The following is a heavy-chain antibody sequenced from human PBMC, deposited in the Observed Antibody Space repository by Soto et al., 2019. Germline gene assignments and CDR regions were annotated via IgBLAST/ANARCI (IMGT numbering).Heavy chain of an antibody. J-gene: IGHJ4*02. Sequence: GGSLRLSCAASGFTFSRYAMSWVRQAPGKGLEWVSAISGSGGSTYYADSVKGRFTISRDNSKNTLYLQMNSLRAEDTAVYYCAKGSIVGATHWGLFDYWGQGTLVTVSS. V-gene: IGHV3-23*01. D-gene: IGHD1-26*01. CDR3: AKGSIVGATHWGLFDY. CDR1: GFTFSRYA. CDR2: ISGSGGST.